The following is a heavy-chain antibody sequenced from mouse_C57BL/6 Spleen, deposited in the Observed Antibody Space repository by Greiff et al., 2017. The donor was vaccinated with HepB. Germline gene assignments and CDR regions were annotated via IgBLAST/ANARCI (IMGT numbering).Heavy chain of an antibody. Sequence: VQVVESGPGLVQPSQSLSITCTVSGFSLTSYGVHWVRQSPGKGLEWLGVIWRGGSTDYNAAFMSRLSITKDNSKSQVFFKMNSLQADDTAIYYCAKDQSTVVAYYYAMDYWGQGTSVTVSS. CDR1: GFSLTSYG. J-gene: IGHJ4*01. D-gene: IGHD1-1*01. V-gene: IGHV2-5*01. CDR3: AKDQSTVVAYYYAMDY. CDR2: IWRGGST.